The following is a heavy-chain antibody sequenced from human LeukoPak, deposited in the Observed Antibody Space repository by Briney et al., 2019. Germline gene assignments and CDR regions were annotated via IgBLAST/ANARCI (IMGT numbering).Heavy chain of an antibody. J-gene: IGHJ4*02. CDR3: ARSIAGNYPRDY. Sequence: ASVKVSCKASGYTFTSYGISWVRQAPGQGLEWMGWISAYNGNTNYAQNPQGRVTMTTDTSTSTAYMELRSLRSDDTAVYYCARSIAGNYPRDYWGQGTLVTVSS. D-gene: IGHD1-14*01. V-gene: IGHV1-18*01. CDR2: ISAYNGNT. CDR1: GYTFTSYG.